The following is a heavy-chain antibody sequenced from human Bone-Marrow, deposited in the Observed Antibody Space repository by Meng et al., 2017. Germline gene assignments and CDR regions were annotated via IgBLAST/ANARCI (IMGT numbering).Heavy chain of an antibody. D-gene: IGHD1-26*01. CDR2: FYSSGST. CDR1: GGSISSSSYY. CDR3: SVGELLPTWFDP. J-gene: IGHJ5*02. V-gene: IGHV4-39*01. Sequence: QLQLQESCPGLVKPADTLSLTCTVSGGSISSSSYYWGWIRQPPGKGLEGIGSFYSSGSTFSNPSLKNRVTISVDTSKNQFSLKLSSVTAADTAVYYCSVGELLPTWFDPWGQGILVTVSS.